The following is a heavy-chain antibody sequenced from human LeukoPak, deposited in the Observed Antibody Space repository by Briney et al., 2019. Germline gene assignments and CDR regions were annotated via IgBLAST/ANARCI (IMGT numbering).Heavy chain of an antibody. CDR1: GFTFSSYW. CDR2: IKQDGSEK. D-gene: IGHD2-15*01. J-gene: IGHJ6*03. CDR3: ARAQRDMDYYYMDV. Sequence: GGSLRLSCAASGFTFSSYWMSWVRQAPGKGLEGVANIKQDGSEKYYVDSVKGRFTISRDNAKNSLYLQMNSLRAEDTAVYYCARAQRDMDYYYMDVWGKGTTVTVSS. V-gene: IGHV3-7*01.